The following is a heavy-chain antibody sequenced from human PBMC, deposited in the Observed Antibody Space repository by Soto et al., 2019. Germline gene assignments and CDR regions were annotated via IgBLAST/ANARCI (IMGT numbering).Heavy chain of an antibody. V-gene: IGHV3-30-3*01. J-gene: IGHJ6*02. CDR3: ARDGRVPTYDFWSGYGSNGMDV. Sequence: TGGSLRLSCAASGFTFSSYAMHWVRQAPGKGLEWVAVISYDGSNKYYADSVKGRFTISRDNSKNTLYLQMNSLRAEDTAVYYCARDGRVPTYDFWSGYGSNGMDVWGQGTTVTVS. D-gene: IGHD3-3*01. CDR1: GFTFSSYA. CDR2: ISYDGSNK.